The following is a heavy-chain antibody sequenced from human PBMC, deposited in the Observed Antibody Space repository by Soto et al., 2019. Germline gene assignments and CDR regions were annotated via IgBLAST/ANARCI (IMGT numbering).Heavy chain of an antibody. Sequence: SVKVSGKPSGGTFSRYAISWVRQAPGQGLEWMGGIIPIFGTANYAQKFQGRVTITADESTSTAYMELSSLRSEDTAVYYCARSHYYDFWSGYSYFDYWGQGTLVTVSS. CDR2: IIPIFGTA. CDR1: GGTFSRYA. J-gene: IGHJ4*02. CDR3: ARSHYYDFWSGYSYFDY. V-gene: IGHV1-69*13. D-gene: IGHD3-3*01.